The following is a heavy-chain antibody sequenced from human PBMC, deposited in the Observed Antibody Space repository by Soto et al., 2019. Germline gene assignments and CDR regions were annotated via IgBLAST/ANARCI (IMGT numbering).Heavy chain of an antibody. CDR1: GYTFTSYD. CDR3: AGNVPDSGSFDI. CDR2: MSPNSGDT. Sequence: ASVKVSCKTSGYTFTSYDINWVRQATGQGLEWVGWMSPNSGDTGYAQKFQGRVTMTRDTSINTAYMELSSLRSDDTAVYFCAGNVPDSGSFDIWGQGTMVTVSS. D-gene: IGHD1-1*01. J-gene: IGHJ3*02. V-gene: IGHV1-8*01.